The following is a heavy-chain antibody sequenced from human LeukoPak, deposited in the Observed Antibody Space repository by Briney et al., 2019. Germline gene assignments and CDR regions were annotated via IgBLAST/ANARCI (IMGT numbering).Heavy chain of an antibody. J-gene: IGHJ4*02. CDR2: IYYSGTT. V-gene: IGHV4-39*07. CDR3: VRAYDY. Sequence: SETLSLTCTVSGGSISSSSYYWGWIRQPPGKGLEWIGSIYYSGTTYYNPSLKSRVTISVDTSKNQLSLNLISVTAADTAVYYCVRAYDYWGQGTLVTVSS. CDR1: GGSISSSSYY.